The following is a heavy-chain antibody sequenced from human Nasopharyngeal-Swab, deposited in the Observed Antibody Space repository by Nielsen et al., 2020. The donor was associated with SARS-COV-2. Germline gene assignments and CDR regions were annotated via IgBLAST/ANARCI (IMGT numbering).Heavy chain of an antibody. Sequence: WIRQPPGKGLEWIGYIYYSGSTNYNPSLKSRVTISVDTSKNQFSLKLSSVTAADTAVYYCARVDYYYYGMDVWGQETTVTVSS. CDR3: ARVDYYYYGMDV. V-gene: IGHV4-59*01. J-gene: IGHJ6*02. CDR2: IYYSGST.